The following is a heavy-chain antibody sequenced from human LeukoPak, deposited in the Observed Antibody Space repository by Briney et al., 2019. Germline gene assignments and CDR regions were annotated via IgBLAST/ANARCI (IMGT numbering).Heavy chain of an antibody. Sequence: ASVKVSCKASGYTFTSYYMHWVRQAPGQGLEWMGIINPSGGSTSYAQKFQGRVTMTRDTSTSTVYMELSSLRSEDTAVYYCARAPLVVVPAAMGMPSDYWGQGTLVTVSS. CDR3: ARAPLVVVPAAMGMPSDY. V-gene: IGHV1-46*01. CDR2: INPSGGST. J-gene: IGHJ4*02. D-gene: IGHD2-2*01. CDR1: GYTFTSYY.